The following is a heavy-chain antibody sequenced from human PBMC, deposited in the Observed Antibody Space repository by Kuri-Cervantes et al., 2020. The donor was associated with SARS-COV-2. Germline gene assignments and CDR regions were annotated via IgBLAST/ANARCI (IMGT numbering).Heavy chain of an antibody. J-gene: IGHJ6*02. CDR3: ARGGYCTNGVCYTPPYYYSMDV. CDR2: ISSSSSYI. D-gene: IGHD2-8*01. Sequence: GGSLRLSCAASGSTFSSHSMNWVRQAPGKGLEWVSFISSSSSYIYYADSVKGRFTISRDTAKNSLYLQMNSLRAEDTAVYYCARGGYCTNGVCYTPPYYYSMDVWGQGTTVTVSS. CDR1: GSTFSSHS. V-gene: IGHV3-21*01.